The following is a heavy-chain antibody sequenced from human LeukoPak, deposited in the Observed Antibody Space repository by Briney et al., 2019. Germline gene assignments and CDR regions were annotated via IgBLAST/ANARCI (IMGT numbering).Heavy chain of an antibody. CDR1: GYRFTSYW. Sequence: GESLKISCKASGYRFTSYWIGWVRQMPGKGLECMGIIHPGDSETRYSPSFQGQVTISADKSISTAYLQWSGLKASDTAMYYCARRGGSAEYFQLWGQGTLVTVSS. D-gene: IGHD2-15*01. J-gene: IGHJ1*01. CDR3: ARRGGSAEYFQL. CDR2: IHPGDSET. V-gene: IGHV5-51*01.